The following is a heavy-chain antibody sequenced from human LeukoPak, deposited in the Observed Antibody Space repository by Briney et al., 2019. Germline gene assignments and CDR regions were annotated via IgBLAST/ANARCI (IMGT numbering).Heavy chain of an antibody. CDR2: INAGNGNT. CDR3: ARDPHYSSGWRPTDY. D-gene: IGHD6-19*01. Sequence: ASVKVSCKASGYTFTSYAMHWVRQAPGQRLEWMGWINAGNGNTKYSQKLQGRVTMTTDTSTSTAYMELRSLRSDDTAVYYCARDPHYSSGWRPTDYWGQGTLVTVSS. V-gene: IGHV1-3*01. J-gene: IGHJ4*02. CDR1: GYTFTSYA.